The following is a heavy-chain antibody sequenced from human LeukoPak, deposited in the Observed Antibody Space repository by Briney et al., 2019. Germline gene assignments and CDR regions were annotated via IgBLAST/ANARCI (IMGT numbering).Heavy chain of an antibody. Sequence: PGGSLRLSCVASGFTVSSNYMSWVRQAPGKGLEWVSVIYSGGSTYYAESVKGRFTISRDNSKNTLYLQMNSLRAEDTAVYYCARPYYYDSGGNYWGQGSLVTVSS. J-gene: IGHJ4*02. V-gene: IGHV3-53*01. CDR1: GFTVSSNY. CDR3: ARPYYYDSGGNY. CDR2: IYSGGST. D-gene: IGHD3-22*01.